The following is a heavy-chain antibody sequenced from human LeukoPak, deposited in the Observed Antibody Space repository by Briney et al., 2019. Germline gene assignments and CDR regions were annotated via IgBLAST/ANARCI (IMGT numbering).Heavy chain of an antibody. D-gene: IGHD6-19*01. Sequence: SQTLSLTRAISGDSVSSNSVAWNWIRQSPSRGLEWLGRTYYRSKWYNDYAVSVKSRITIKPDTSKNQFSLQLNSVTPEDTAVYYCAREPGIAVAGTREFDYWGQGTLVTVSS. V-gene: IGHV6-1*01. CDR2: TYYRSKWYN. CDR1: GDSVSSNSVA. J-gene: IGHJ4*02. CDR3: AREPGIAVAGTREFDY.